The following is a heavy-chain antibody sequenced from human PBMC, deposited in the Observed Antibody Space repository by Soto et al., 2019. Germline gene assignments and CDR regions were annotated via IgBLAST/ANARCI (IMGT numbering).Heavy chain of an antibody. V-gene: IGHV3-7*03. CDR3: ARDRKQLFDY. CDR1: GFTFSSSW. Sequence: GSLRLSCPASGFTFSSSWMSLIRQAPGKGLEWVANIKEEGSEKYYVDSVKGRFTISRDNAKNSLYLQMNSLRAEDTAVHYCARDRKQLFDYWGQGTLVTVS. D-gene: IGHD6-13*01. CDR2: IKEEGSEK. J-gene: IGHJ4*02.